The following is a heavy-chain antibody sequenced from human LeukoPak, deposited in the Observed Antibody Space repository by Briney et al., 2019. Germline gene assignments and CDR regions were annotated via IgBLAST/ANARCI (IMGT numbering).Heavy chain of an antibody. J-gene: IGHJ5*02. D-gene: IGHD3-22*01. CDR2: IYTSGST. Sequence: SETLSLTCTVPGGSISSYYWSWIRQPPGKGLEWIGYIYTSGSTNYNPSLKSRVTISVDTSKDQFSLKLSSVTAADTAVYYCARDPLAHYYDSSGYYGPWFDPWGQGTLVTVSS. CDR3: ARDPLAHYYDSSGYYGPWFDP. CDR1: GGSISSYY. V-gene: IGHV4-4*09.